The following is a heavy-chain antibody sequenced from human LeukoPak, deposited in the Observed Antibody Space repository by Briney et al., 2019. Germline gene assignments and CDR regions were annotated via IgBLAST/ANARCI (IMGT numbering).Heavy chain of an antibody. Sequence: GGSLRLSCAASGFTFSSYWMSWVRQAPGKGLEWVANIKQDGSEKYYVDSVKGRFTISRDSAKNSLYLQMNSLRAEDTAVYYCASQDYDYVWGRMVGGFDIWGQGTMVTVSS. D-gene: IGHD3-16*01. V-gene: IGHV3-7*03. J-gene: IGHJ3*02. CDR3: ASQDYDYVWGRMVGGFDI. CDR2: IKQDGSEK. CDR1: GFTFSSYW.